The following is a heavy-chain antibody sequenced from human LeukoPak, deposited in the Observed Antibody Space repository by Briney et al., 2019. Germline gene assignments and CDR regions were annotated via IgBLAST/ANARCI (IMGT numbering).Heavy chain of an antibody. CDR1: GFTFSSYG. CDR3: ARSGYCSGGSCYGDAFDI. CDR2: IWYDGSNK. J-gene: IGHJ3*02. Sequence: GGSLRLSCAASGFTFSSYGMHWVRQAPGKGLEWVAVIWYDGSNKYYADSVKGRFTISRDNSKNTLYLQMNSLRAEDTAVYYCARSGYCSGGSCYGDAFDIWGQGTMVTVSS. D-gene: IGHD2-15*01. V-gene: IGHV3-33*01.